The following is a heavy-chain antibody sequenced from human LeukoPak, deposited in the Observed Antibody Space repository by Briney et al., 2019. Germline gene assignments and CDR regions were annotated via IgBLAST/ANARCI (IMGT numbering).Heavy chain of an antibody. V-gene: IGHV3-20*01. CDR3: ARGGYSNYVNY. CDR1: DLTLVDYG. J-gene: IGHJ4*02. Sequence: GGSLRLSCAASDLTLVDYGMSWVPQAPGKGLKWVSGINWNGGSTGYADSVKGRFTISRDNAKNSLYLQMNSLRAEDTALYHCARGGYSNYVNYWGQGTLVTVSS. CDR2: INWNGGST. D-gene: IGHD4-11*01.